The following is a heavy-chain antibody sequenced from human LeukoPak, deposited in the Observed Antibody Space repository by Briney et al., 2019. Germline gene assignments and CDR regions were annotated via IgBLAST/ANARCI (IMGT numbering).Heavy chain of an antibody. CDR1: GFTFSSYA. Sequence: QTGGSLRLSCAASGFTFSSYAMHWVRQAPGKGLEWVAVISYDGSNKYYADSVKGRFTISRDNSKNTLYLQMNSLRAEDTAVYYCARDGYNDYGGRYFDYWGQGTLVTVSS. CDR3: ARDGYNDYGGRYFDY. D-gene: IGHD4-23*01. V-gene: IGHV3-30*14. CDR2: ISYDGSNK. J-gene: IGHJ4*02.